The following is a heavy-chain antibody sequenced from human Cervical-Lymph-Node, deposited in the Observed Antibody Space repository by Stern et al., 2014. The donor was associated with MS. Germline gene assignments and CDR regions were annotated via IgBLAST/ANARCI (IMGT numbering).Heavy chain of an antibody. J-gene: IGHJ4*02. CDR2: IDWDDDT. V-gene: IGHV2-70*04. D-gene: IGHD2-15*01. CDR3: ARHRPNCSGGSCYLTLFDT. CDR1: GFSLSTSGVR. Sequence: QVTLRESGPALVKPTQTLTLTCTFSGFSLSTSGVRVSWIRQPPGKALEWLARIDWDDDTFYSASLKTRLTIAKDTSKNQVFLTMTNMDPVDTATYYCARHRPNCSGGSCYLTLFDTWGQGTLLTVSS.